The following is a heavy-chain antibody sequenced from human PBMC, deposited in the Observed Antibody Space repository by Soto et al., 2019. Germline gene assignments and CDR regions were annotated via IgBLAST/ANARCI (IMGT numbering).Heavy chain of an antibody. J-gene: IGHJ3*02. D-gene: IGHD3-9*01. CDR2: IYYSGST. CDR1: GGSISSYY. V-gene: IGHV4-59*08. CDR3: ATTYYDILTGYSDAFDI. Sequence: LSLTCTVSGGSISSYYWSWIRRPPGKGLEWIGYIYYSGSTNYNPSLKSRVTISVDTSKNQFSLKLSSVTAADTAVYYCATTYYDILTGYSDAFDIWGQGTMVTVSS.